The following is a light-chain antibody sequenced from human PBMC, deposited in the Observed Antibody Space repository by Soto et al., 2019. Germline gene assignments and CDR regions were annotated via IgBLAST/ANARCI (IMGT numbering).Light chain of an antibody. CDR3: QSYDSSLSGSYV. Sequence: QRVLTQPPSVSGAPGERVPISCTGSRNKNWAGSDVHWYQQLPGTAPKLLIYGNSNRPSGVPDRFSGSKSGTSASLAITGLQAEDEADYYCQSYDSSLSGSYVFGTGTKVTVL. CDR1: RNKNWAGSD. V-gene: IGLV1-40*01. J-gene: IGLJ1*01. CDR2: GNS.